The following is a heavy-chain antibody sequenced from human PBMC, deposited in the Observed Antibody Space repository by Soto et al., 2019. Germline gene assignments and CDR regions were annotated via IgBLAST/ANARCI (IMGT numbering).Heavy chain of an antibody. CDR1: GNTFTSYA. CDR2: INAGNGNT. D-gene: IGHD2-2*01. CDR3: ARGPHVGISTT. V-gene: IGHV1-3*01. J-gene: IGHJ5*02. Sequence: ASVKVSCKASGNTFTSYAMHWVRQAPGQRLEWMGWINAGNGNTKYSQKFQGRVTITRDTSTSTAYMELRSLRSDDTAVYYCARGPHVGISTTWGQGTLVTVSS.